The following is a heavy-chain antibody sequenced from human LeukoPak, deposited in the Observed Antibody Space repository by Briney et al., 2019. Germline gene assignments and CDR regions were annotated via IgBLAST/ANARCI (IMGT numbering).Heavy chain of an antibody. Sequence: GGSLRLSCAASGFTFSSYGMHWVRQAPGKGLEWVAVISYDGSNKYYADSVKGRFTISRDNSKNTLYPQMNSLRAEDTAVYYCAKSSDAFDIWGQGTMVTVSS. V-gene: IGHV3-30*18. D-gene: IGHD6-13*01. J-gene: IGHJ3*02. CDR3: AKSSDAFDI. CDR2: ISYDGSNK. CDR1: GFTFSSYG.